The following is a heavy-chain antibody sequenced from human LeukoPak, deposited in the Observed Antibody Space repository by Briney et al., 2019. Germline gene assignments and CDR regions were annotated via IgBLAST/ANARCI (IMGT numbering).Heavy chain of an antibody. CDR3: ASQSYYYGSGEFDY. D-gene: IGHD3-10*01. Sequence: SETLSLTCAVYGGSFSGYYWSWIRQPPGKRLEWIGEINHSGSTNYNPSLKSRVTISVDTSKNQFSLKLSSVTAADTAVYYCASQSYYYGSGEFDYWGQGTLVTVSS. CDR2: INHSGST. CDR1: GGSFSGYY. V-gene: IGHV4-34*01. J-gene: IGHJ4*02.